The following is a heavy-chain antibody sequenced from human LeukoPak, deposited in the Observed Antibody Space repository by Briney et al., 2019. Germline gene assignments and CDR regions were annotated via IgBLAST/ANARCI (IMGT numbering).Heavy chain of an antibody. J-gene: IGHJ3*02. CDR2: ISSSSSYI. CDR3: ARGAYYDFWSGERDAFDI. V-gene: IGHV3-21*01. Sequence: GRSLRLSCAASGFTFSSYSMNWVRQAPGKGLEWVSSISSSSSYIYYADSVKGRFTISRDNAKNSLYLQMNSLRAEDTAVYYCARGAYYDFWSGERDAFDIWGQGTMVTVSS. D-gene: IGHD3-3*01. CDR1: GFTFSSYS.